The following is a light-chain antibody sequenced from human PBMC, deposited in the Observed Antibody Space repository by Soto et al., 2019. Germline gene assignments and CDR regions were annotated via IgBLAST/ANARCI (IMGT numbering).Light chain of an antibody. V-gene: IGKV3-15*01. CDR3: QQYNKWPRT. CDR1: QSVSSAY. Sequence: EMVLQQSYGTLSLSPGERATLSCRASQSVSSAYLAWYQQKPGQAPRLLIYGASTRAAIIPARFSGSGSGTEFTLTISSLQSEDFAVYYCQQYNKWPRTFGQGTKVDIK. CDR2: GAS. J-gene: IGKJ1*01.